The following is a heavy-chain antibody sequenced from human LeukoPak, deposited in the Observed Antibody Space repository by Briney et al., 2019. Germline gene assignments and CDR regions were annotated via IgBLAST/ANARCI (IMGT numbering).Heavy chain of an antibody. V-gene: IGHV3-66*02. J-gene: IGHJ6*02. Sequence: GGSLRLSCAASGFTFSSYWMSWVRQAPGKGLEWVSVIYSGGSTYYADSVKGRFTISRDNSKNTLYLQMNSLRAEDTAVYYCASASHLYCTNGVCYKTSYYYYGMDVWGQGTTVTVSS. CDR3: ASASHLYCTNGVCYKTSYYYYGMDV. D-gene: IGHD2-8*01. CDR1: GFTFSSYW. CDR2: IYSGGST.